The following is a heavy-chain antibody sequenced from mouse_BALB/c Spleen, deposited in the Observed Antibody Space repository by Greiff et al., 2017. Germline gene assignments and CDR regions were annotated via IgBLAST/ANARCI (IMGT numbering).Heavy chain of an antibody. J-gene: IGHJ3*01. V-gene: IGHV1S81*02. CDR3: ARKGNSWFAY. CDR2: INPSNGRT. Sequence: VQLQQPGAELVKPGASVKLSCKASGYTFTSYWMHWVKQRPGQGLEWIGEINPSNGRTNYNEKFKSKATLTVDKSSSTAYMQLSSLTSEDSAVYYCARKGNSWFAYWGQGALVTVSA. D-gene: IGHD2-1*01. CDR1: GYTFTSYW.